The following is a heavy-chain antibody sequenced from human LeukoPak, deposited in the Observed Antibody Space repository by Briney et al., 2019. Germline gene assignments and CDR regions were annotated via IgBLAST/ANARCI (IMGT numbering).Heavy chain of an antibody. J-gene: IGHJ4*02. CDR3: AKAHHGSGSYFGY. CDR2: ISGSGGST. V-gene: IGHV3-23*01. CDR1: GFTFSRCA. D-gene: IGHD3-10*01. Sequence: PGGSLRLSCAASGFTFSRCAMSWVRQAPGKGLEWVSAISGSGGSTYYADSVKGRFTISRDNSKNTLYLQMNSLRAEDTAVYYCAKAHHGSGSYFGYWGQGTLVTVSS.